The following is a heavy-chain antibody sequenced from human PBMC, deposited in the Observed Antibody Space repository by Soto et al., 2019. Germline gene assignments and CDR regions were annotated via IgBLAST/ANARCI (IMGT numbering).Heavy chain of an antibody. J-gene: IGHJ6*02. CDR3: ARGPFTIFGVVIMGYWYYGMDV. CDR2: ISAYNGNT. Sequence: GASVKVSCKASGYTFTSYGISWVRQAPGQGLEWMGWISAYNGNTNYAQKLQGRVTMTTDTSTGTAYMELRSLRSDDTAVYYCARGPFTIFGVVIMGYWYYGMDVWGQGTTVTVSS. V-gene: IGHV1-18*01. CDR1: GYTFTSYG. D-gene: IGHD3-3*01.